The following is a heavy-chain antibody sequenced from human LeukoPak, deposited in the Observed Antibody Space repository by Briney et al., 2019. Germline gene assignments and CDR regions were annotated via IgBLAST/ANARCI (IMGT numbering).Heavy chain of an antibody. Sequence: GRSLRLSCAASGFTFNRYAMHWVRQAPGKGLEWVAVIWDDGSDKFYTDSVKGRFTISRDNSENTLYLQMNSLRAEDTAIYYCARGHSGSYLGWFDPWGQGTLVTVSS. D-gene: IGHD1-26*01. CDR2: IWDDGSDK. CDR1: GFTFNRYA. J-gene: IGHJ5*02. V-gene: IGHV3-33*01. CDR3: ARGHSGSYLGWFDP.